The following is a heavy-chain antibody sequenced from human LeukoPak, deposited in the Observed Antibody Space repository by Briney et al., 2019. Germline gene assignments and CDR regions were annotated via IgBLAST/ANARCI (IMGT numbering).Heavy chain of an antibody. CDR1: GGSISSSSYY. Sequence: SETLSLTSTVSGGSISSSSYYWGWIRQPPGKGLEWIGSIYYSGSTYYNPSLKSRVTISVDTSKNQFSLKLSSVTAADTAVYYCAMIPSGSYFHDYWGQGTLVTVSS. J-gene: IGHJ4*02. CDR3: AMIPSGSYFHDY. D-gene: IGHD1-26*01. CDR2: IYYSGST. V-gene: IGHV4-39*01.